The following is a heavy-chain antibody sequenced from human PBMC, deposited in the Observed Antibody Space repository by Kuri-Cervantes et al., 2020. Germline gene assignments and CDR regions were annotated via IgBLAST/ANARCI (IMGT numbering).Heavy chain of an antibody. D-gene: IGHD4-17*01. CDR3: AKDLTTVTTS. Sequence: GGSLRLSCEASGFTFGSYAMHWVRQAPGKGLEWVAVISYDGRRKFHIDSVKGRFSITRDNSKNTLYLQMNSLRAEDTAVYYCAKDLTTVTTSWGQGTLVTVSS. J-gene: IGHJ5*02. CDR2: ISYDGRRK. V-gene: IGHV3-30*04. CDR1: GFTFGSYA.